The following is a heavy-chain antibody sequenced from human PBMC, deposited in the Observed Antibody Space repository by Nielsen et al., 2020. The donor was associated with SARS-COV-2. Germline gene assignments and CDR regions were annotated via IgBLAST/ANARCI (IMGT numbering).Heavy chain of an antibody. D-gene: IGHD6-13*01. CDR3: ARSDFSLRIAAAGVDY. Sequence: GESLKISCAASGFTFNIYAMAWVRLAPGRGLQWVTGVSASGGSTYYTDSVKGRFSISRDNSKNTLYLQMNSLRAEDTAVYYCARSDFSLRIAAAGVDYWGQGTLVTVSS. V-gene: IGHV3-23*01. J-gene: IGHJ4*02. CDR1: GFTFNIYA. CDR2: VSASGGST.